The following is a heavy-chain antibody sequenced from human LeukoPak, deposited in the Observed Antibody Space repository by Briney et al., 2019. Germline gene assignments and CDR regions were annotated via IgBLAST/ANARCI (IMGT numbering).Heavy chain of an antibody. V-gene: IGHV1-46*01. CDR2: INPSGGST. Sequence: ASVKVSCKASGYTFTSYDINWVRQAPGQGLEWMGIINPSGGSTSYAQKFQGRVTMTRDTSTSTVYMELSSLRSEDTAVYHCARGGYSSSWYNWFDPWGQGTLVTVSS. CDR1: GYTFTSYD. D-gene: IGHD6-13*01. J-gene: IGHJ5*02. CDR3: ARGGYSSSWYNWFDP.